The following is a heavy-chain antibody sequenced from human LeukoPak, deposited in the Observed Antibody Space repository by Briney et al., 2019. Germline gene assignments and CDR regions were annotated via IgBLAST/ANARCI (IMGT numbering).Heavy chain of an antibody. V-gene: IGHV3-23*01. CDR1: GFTFSSYA. Sequence: PGGSLRLSCAASGFTFSSYAMSWVRQAPGKGLEWVSAISGSGGSTYYADSVKGRFTISRDNSKNTLYLQMNSLRAEDTAVCYCAREYGGNSDYFDYWGQGTLVTVSS. J-gene: IGHJ4*02. CDR2: ISGSGGST. D-gene: IGHD4-23*01. CDR3: AREYGGNSDYFDY.